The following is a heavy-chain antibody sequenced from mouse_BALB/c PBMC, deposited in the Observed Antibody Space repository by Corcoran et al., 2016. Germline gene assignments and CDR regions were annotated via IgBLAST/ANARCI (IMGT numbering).Heavy chain of an antibody. Sequence: EVLLQQSGPELVKPGASVKIPCKASGYTFTDYNMDWVKQSHGKSLEWIGDINPNNGGTIYNQKFKGKATLTVDKSSSTAYMELRSLTSEDTAVYYCARTWYGNYGFAYWGQGTLVTVSA. D-gene: IGHD2-10*02. CDR3: ARTWYGNYGFAY. CDR1: GYTFTDYN. CDR2: INPNNGGT. J-gene: IGHJ3*01. V-gene: IGHV1-18*01.